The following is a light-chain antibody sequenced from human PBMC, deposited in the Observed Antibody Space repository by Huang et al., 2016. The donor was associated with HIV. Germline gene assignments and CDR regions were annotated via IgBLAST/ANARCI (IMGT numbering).Light chain of an antibody. V-gene: IGKV3-15*01. CDR2: GAS. CDR3: QQYNNWPYT. Sequence: DTVMTQTPATLSVSPGASATLSCRASQSVGSKLAWFQQKPGQASRLLIHGASTRATGIPARFSGSGSGTEFTLTISSLQSEDFAVYYCQQYNNWPYTFGQGTKLEIK. J-gene: IGKJ2*01. CDR1: QSVGSK.